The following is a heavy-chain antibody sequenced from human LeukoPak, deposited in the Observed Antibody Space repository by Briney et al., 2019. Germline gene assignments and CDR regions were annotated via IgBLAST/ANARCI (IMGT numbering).Heavy chain of an antibody. CDR3: ARGKLGYYYYHMDA. D-gene: IGHD3-3*02. CDR2: IIPIYGTP. J-gene: IGHJ6*03. CDR1: GGTLSGYA. Sequence: SVKVSCKASGGTLSGYAISWVRQAPGQGLEWMGGIIPIYGTPHSAQKFQGRVAITTDESTSTAFMDLSSPRSEDTAVYYCARGKLGYYYYHMDAWGKGTTVTVSS. V-gene: IGHV1-69*05.